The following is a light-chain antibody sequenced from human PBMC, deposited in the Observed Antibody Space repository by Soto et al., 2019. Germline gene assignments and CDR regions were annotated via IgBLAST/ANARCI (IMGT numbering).Light chain of an antibody. V-gene: IGKV3-20*01. J-gene: IGKJ1*01. Sequence: EIVLTQSPGTLSLSPGERATLSCRASQSINHKYLAWFQQEPGQTPRLLIHSVSIRATGIPDRFSGSGSGTGFTLTISRLEPEDVAVYYCQLYSGSPWTVGRGTKVEIK. CDR3: QLYSGSPWT. CDR1: QSINHKY. CDR2: SVS.